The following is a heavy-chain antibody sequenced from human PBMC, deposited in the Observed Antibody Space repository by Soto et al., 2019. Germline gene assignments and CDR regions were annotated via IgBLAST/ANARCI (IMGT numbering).Heavy chain of an antibody. Sequence: GGSLRLSCAASGFTFSSYGMNWVRQAPGKGLEWVSYISSSSSSIYYADSVKGRFTISRDNAKSSLYLQMNSLRDEDTAVYYCARDPGTTFGAFHIWGQGTMVTVSS. D-gene: IGHD1-7*01. V-gene: IGHV3-48*02. CDR3: ARDPGTTFGAFHI. CDR1: GFTFSSYG. J-gene: IGHJ3*02. CDR2: ISSSSSSI.